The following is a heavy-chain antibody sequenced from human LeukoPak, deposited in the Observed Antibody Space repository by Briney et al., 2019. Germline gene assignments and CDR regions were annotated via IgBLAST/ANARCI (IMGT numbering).Heavy chain of an antibody. Sequence: GASVKVSCKASGYTFTDYYMHWVRQAPGQGLEWMGWINPDNGGINYAQKFQGRVTITRDTSISTAYMELSRLRSDDTAVYYCASGKYCTNGVCYTGSAFDIWGQGTMVTVSS. CDR1: GYTFTDYY. D-gene: IGHD2-8*01. V-gene: IGHV1-2*02. CDR3: ASGKYCTNGVCYTGSAFDI. CDR2: INPDNGGI. J-gene: IGHJ3*02.